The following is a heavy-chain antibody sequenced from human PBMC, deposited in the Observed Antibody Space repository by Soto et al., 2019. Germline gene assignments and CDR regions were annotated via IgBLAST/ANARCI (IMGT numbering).Heavy chain of an antibody. V-gene: IGHV1-69*01. J-gene: IGHJ6*02. CDR1: GGTFSSYA. CDR3: ASPIAVACNDYYYYYGMDV. D-gene: IGHD6-19*01. Sequence: QVQLVQSGAEVKQPGSSVKVSCKASGGTFSSYAISWVRQAPGQGLEWMGGIIPIFGTANYAQKFQGRVTITADESTSTAYMELSSLRSEDTAVYYCASPIAVACNDYYYYYGMDVWGQGTTVTVTS. CDR2: IIPIFGTA.